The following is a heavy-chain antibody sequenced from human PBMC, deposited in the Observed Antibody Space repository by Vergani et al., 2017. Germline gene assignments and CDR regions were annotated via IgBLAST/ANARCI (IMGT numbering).Heavy chain of an antibody. CDR3: ARDFDPNQGDYAVSEFDAFDI. J-gene: IGHJ3*02. Sequence: QVQLVQSGAEVKKPGASVKVSCKASGYTFTSYYMHWVRQAPGQGLEWMGIINPSGGSTSYAQKFQGRVTMTRDTSTSTVYMELSSLRSEDTAVYYCARDFDPNQGDYAVSEFDAFDIWGQGTMVTVSS. V-gene: IGHV1-46*03. CDR1: GYTFTSYY. D-gene: IGHD4-17*01. CDR2: INPSGGST.